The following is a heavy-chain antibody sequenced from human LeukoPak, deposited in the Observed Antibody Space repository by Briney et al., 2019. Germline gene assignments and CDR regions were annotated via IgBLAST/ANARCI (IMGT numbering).Heavy chain of an antibody. J-gene: IGHJ4*02. CDR2: INHSGST. D-gene: IGHD6-13*01. CDR3: ARVVAAATTDY. CDR1: GGSFSGYY. V-gene: IGHV4-34*01. Sequence: SKTLSLTCAVYGGSFSGYYWSWIRQPPGKGLERIGEINHSGSTNYNPSLKSRVTISVDTSKNQFSLKLSSVTAADTAVYYCARVVAAATTDYWGQGTLVTVSS.